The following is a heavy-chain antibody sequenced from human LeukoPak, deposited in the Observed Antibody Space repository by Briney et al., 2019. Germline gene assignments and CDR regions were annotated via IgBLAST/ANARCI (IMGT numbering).Heavy chain of an antibody. CDR1: GGSISSYY. Sequence: PSETLSLTCTVSGGSISSYYWSRIRQPPGKGLEWIGYIYYSGSTNYNPSLRSRVSISVDTSKNQFSLRLSSVTAADTAVYYCARHYSYGFGYWGQGTRVTVSS. CDR2: IYYSGST. V-gene: IGHV4-59*08. CDR3: ARHYSYGFGY. D-gene: IGHD5-18*01. J-gene: IGHJ4*02.